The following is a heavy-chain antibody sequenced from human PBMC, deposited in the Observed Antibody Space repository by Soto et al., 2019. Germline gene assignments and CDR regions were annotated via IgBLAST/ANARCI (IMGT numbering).Heavy chain of an antibody. CDR2: ISGSGGST. J-gene: IGHJ4*02. V-gene: IGHV3-23*01. CDR3: PSSYYDILTGYPYFDY. D-gene: IGHD3-9*01. CDR1: GFTFSSYA. Sequence: EVQLLESGGGLVQPGGSLRLSCAASGFTFSSYAMSWVRQAPGKGLEWVSAISGSGGSTYYADSVKGRFTISRDNSKNTLDLQMNSLRAEDTAVYYCPSSYYDILTGYPYFDYWGQGTLVTVSS.